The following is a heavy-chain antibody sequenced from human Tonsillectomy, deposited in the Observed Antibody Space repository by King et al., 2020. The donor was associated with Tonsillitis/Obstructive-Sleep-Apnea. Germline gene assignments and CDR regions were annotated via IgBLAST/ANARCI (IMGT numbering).Heavy chain of an antibody. CDR1: GFTVSRNY. V-gene: IGHV3-53*01. J-gene: IGHJ4*02. Sequence: VQLVESGGGLIQPGGSLRLSCTASGFTVSRNYMSWVRQAPGKGLECVSVIYSGGTKYYADSVKGRITISRDNSKNTLYLQMNSLRAEDTAVYYCASGNFFDYWAREPWSPSPQ. CDR2: IYSGGTK. CDR3: ASGNFFDY.